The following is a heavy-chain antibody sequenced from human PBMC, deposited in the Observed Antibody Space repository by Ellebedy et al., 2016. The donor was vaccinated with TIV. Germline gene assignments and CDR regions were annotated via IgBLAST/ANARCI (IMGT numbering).Heavy chain of an antibody. D-gene: IGHD4-17*01. CDR3: ARARRGLLWADN. J-gene: IGHJ4*02. V-gene: IGHV1-8*01. Sequence: AASVKVSCKTSGYTFGSFDIVWVRQATGQGLEWMGWMNPNSANTGYAEKFRYTVTLTRDTSTDTACMELNSLRSEDTAVYYCARARRGLLWADNWGQGTLVAVSS. CDR1: GYTFGSFD. CDR2: MNPNSANT.